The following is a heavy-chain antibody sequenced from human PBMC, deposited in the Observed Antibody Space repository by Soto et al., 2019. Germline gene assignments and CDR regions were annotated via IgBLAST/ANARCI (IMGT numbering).Heavy chain of an antibody. CDR2: IWYDGSNK. Sequence: QVQLVESGGGVVQPGGSLRLSCTTSGFTFNTYGMHWVRQAPGKGLEWVAIIWYDGSNKYYADSVKGRFTISRDNSKNTLYLQMNSLRAQYTALYYRSTSDCTGADCYSWPFNYGVDVWGQGTTVTVSS. V-gene: IGHV3-33*08. CDR1: GFTFNTYG. CDR3: STSDCTGADCYSWPFNYGVDV. J-gene: IGHJ6*02. D-gene: IGHD2-15*01.